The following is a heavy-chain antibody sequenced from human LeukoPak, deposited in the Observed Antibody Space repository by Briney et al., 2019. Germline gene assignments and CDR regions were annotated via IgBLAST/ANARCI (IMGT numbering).Heavy chain of an antibody. D-gene: IGHD6-19*01. CDR2: IYDSGTT. CDR1: GFTVSSNY. CDR3: AGRRSSGWYAY. V-gene: IGHV3-53*01. J-gene: IGHJ4*02. Sequence: GGSLRLSCATSGFTVSSNYMSWVRQAPGKGLEWVSVIYDSGTTYYADSVKGRFLIFRGTSKNTVDLQMNSLRVEDTAVYYCAGRRSSGWYAYWGQGTLVTVSS.